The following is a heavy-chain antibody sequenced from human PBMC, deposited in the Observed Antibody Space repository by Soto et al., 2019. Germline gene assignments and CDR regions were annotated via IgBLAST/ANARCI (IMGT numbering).Heavy chain of an antibody. V-gene: IGHV3-23*01. CDR1: GFTFSSYA. Sequence: SLRLSCAASGFTFSSYAMSWVRQAPGKGLEWVSAISGSGSSTYYADSVKGRFTISRDNSKNTLYLQMNSLRAEDTAVYYCAKAYSSSWYVYYFDYWGQGTLVTVSS. CDR2: ISGSGSST. J-gene: IGHJ4*02. CDR3: AKAYSSSWYVYYFDY. D-gene: IGHD6-13*01.